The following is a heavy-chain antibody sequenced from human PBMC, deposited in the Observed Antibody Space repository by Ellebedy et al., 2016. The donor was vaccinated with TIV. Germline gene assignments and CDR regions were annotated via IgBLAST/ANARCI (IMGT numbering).Heavy chain of an antibody. CDR1: GGSMRSYY. CDR3: ARGHYGSGTYFAPGE. Sequence: MPSETLSLTCTVSGGSMRSYYWGWIRQPPGKGLEYIGYIYYCGDTYYSSSLKNRVTISVDASKNQFSLILSSVTAADTAVYYCARGHYGSGTYFAPGEWGQGALVTVSS. CDR2: IYYCGDT. J-gene: IGHJ4*02. D-gene: IGHD3-10*01. V-gene: IGHV4-59*12.